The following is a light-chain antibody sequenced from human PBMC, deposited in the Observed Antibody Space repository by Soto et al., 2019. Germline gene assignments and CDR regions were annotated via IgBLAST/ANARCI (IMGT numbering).Light chain of an antibody. CDR1: QSVSSSY. CDR3: QQSYT. Sequence: EIVLTQSPGTLSLSPGERATLSCRASQSVSSSYLAWYQQKPGQAPRLLVYGASTRVTGIPTRFSGSGSGTEFTLTISSLQSEDFAIYYCQQSYTFGQGTKLEIK. J-gene: IGKJ2*01. CDR2: GAS. V-gene: IGKV3-15*01.